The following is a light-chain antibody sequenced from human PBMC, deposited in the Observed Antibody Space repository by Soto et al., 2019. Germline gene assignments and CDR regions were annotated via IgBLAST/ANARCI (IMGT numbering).Light chain of an antibody. J-gene: IGLJ3*02. Sequence: QSVVTQSSSASASLGSSVKLTCTLSSGHSSYIIAWHQQQPGKAPRYLMKLEGSGSYNKGSGVPDRFSGSSSGADRYLTISNLQFEDEADYYCETWDSNTHTVFGGGTKLT. CDR3: ETWDSNTHTV. CDR2: LEGSGSY. CDR1: SGHSSYI. V-gene: IGLV4-60*02.